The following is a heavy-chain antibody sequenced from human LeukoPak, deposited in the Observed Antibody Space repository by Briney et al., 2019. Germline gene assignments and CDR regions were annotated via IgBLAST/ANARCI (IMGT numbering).Heavy chain of an antibody. CDR3: ARGSAYGVHFDY. Sequence: PSETLSLTCAVYGGSFSGYYWSWIRQPPGKGLEWIGEINHSGSTNYNPSLKSRVTISVDTSKNQFSLKLSSVTAADTAVYYCARGSAYGVHFDYWGQGTLVTVSS. V-gene: IGHV4-34*01. J-gene: IGHJ4*02. CDR1: GGSFSGYY. D-gene: IGHD4-17*01. CDR2: INHSGST.